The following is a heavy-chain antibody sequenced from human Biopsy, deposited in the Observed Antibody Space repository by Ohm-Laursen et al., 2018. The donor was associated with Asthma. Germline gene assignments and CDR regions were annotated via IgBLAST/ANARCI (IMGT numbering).Heavy chain of an antibody. CDR1: GYTFTDYH. CDR3: ARGQKSPGDRWFDP. J-gene: IGHJ5*02. Sequence: ASVKVSYKVSGYTFTDYHMHWVRQAPGQGLEWMGRISPNNGGTNYAQKFQGRVTMTSDTSISTAYMELSRLRPDDTALYYCARGQKSPGDRWFDPWGQGTLVTVSS. V-gene: IGHV1-2*06. CDR2: ISPNNGGT. D-gene: IGHD7-27*01.